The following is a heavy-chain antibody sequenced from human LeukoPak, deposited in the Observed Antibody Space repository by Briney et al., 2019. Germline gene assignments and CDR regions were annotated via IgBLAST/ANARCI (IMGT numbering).Heavy chain of an antibody. Sequence: GGSLRLSCAASGFTFDDYGMSWVRQAPGKGLEWVANIKQDGSEKYYVDSVKGRFTISRDNAKNSLYLQMNSLRAEDTAVYYCARTYYDFWSVALAYYFDYWGQGTLVTVSS. D-gene: IGHD3-3*01. CDR3: ARTYYDFWSVALAYYFDY. J-gene: IGHJ4*02. CDR2: IKQDGSEK. CDR1: GFTFDDYG. V-gene: IGHV3-7*01.